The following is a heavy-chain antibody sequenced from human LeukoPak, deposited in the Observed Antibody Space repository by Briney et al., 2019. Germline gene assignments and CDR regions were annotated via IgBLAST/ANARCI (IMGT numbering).Heavy chain of an antibody. CDR3: ARDLEAVAGYFDY. Sequence: GGSLRLSCAASGFTFSDYCMSWIRQAPGKGLEWVSYISSSGSTIYYADSVKGRFTISRDNAKNSLYLQMNSLRAEDTAVYYCARDLEAVAGYFDYWGQGTLVTVSS. D-gene: IGHD6-19*01. V-gene: IGHV3-11*01. CDR2: ISSSGSTI. J-gene: IGHJ4*02. CDR1: GFTFSDYC.